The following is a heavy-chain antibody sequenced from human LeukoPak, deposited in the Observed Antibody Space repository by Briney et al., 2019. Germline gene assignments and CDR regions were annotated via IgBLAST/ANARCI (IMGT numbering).Heavy chain of an antibody. CDR2: ITSDGGDT. CDR1: GFTFSSYA. CDR3: AKGLSYSSGGGGD. J-gene: IGHJ4*02. D-gene: IGHD1-26*01. Sequence: GGSLRLSCVAFGFTFSSYAMTWGRQAPGKGLECVSHITSDGGDTNYADSVEGRFTITRDNSKSTLYLQMDSLRAEDTAVYYCAKGLSYSSGGGGDWGQGTLVTVSS. V-gene: IGHV3-23*01.